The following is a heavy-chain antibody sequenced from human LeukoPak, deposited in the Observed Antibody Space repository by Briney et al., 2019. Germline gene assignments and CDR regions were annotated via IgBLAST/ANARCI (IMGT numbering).Heavy chain of an antibody. Sequence: GGSLRLSCAASGFTFSNYWMHWVRQAPGKGLVWVSRLSSDGRDPSYADSVKGRLTISRDNAKNTLYMQMNSLRAEDTAVYFCARGVYEEDVNYWGQGTLVAVSS. V-gene: IGHV3-74*01. CDR3: ARGVYEEDVNY. CDR1: GFTFSNYW. D-gene: IGHD6-13*01. CDR2: LSSDGRDP. J-gene: IGHJ4*02.